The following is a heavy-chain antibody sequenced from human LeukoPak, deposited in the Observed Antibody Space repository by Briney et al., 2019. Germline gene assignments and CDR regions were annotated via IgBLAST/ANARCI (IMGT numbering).Heavy chain of an antibody. V-gene: IGHV4-34*01. J-gene: IGHJ6*03. CDR2: INHSGST. CDR3: ARLRPINKNYDILTGWGRGYYYYYYMDV. D-gene: IGHD3-9*01. Sequence: SETLSLTCAVCGGSFSGYYWSWIRQPPGKGLEWIGEINHSGSTNYNPSLKSRVTISVDTSKNQFSLKLSSVTAADTAVYYCARLRPINKNYDILTGWGRGYYYYYYMDVWGKGTTVTISS. CDR1: GGSFSGYY.